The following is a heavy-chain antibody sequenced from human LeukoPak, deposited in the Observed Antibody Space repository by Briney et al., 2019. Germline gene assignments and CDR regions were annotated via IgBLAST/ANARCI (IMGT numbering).Heavy chain of an antibody. CDR1: GFTFSSYA. Sequence: GGSLRLSCAASGFTFSSYAMHWVRQAPGVGLEWVSVISYDGSNKYYADSVKGRFTISRDNSKNTLYLQMNSLRAEDTAVYYCARDIGSGSYSTYSFDYWGQGTLVTVSS. J-gene: IGHJ4*02. CDR3: ARDIGSGSYSTYSFDY. V-gene: IGHV3-30-3*01. CDR2: ISYDGSNK. D-gene: IGHD1-26*01.